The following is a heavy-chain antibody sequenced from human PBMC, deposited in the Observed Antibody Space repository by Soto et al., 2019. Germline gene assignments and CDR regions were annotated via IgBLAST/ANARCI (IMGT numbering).Heavy chain of an antibody. V-gene: IGHV4-39*01. Sequence: QLQLQESGPGLVKPSETLSLTCTVSGGSINNNHYYWGWVRQPPGKGLEWIARISYSGTTYYSPSNKGRVHHSLATPRTQSPRRLTSVTAADTAVYYCASQKLDAPAFFDYWGQGILVTVSS. CDR3: ASQKLDAPAFFDY. CDR1: GGSINNNHYY. J-gene: IGHJ4*02. D-gene: IGHD2-2*01. CDR2: ISYSGTT.